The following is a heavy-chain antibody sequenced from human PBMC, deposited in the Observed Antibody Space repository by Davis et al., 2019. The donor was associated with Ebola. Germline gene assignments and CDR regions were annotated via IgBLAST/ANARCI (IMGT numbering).Heavy chain of an antibody. CDR1: GGSFSTYY. CDR3: ASLGSSGWYVY. J-gene: IGHJ4*02. CDR2: IYYSGST. Sequence: SETLSLTCTVSGGSFSTYYWSWVRQPPGKGLEWIGSIYYSGSTYYNPSLKSRVTISVDTSKNQFSLKLSSVPAADTAVYYCASLGSSGWYVYWGQGTLVTVSS. D-gene: IGHD6-19*01. V-gene: IGHV4-59*05.